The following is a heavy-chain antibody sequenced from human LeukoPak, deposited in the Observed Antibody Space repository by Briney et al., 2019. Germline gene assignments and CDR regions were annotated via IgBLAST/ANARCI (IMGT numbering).Heavy chain of an antibody. CDR2: ISYDGSNK. CDR3: AKKELALDY. Sequence: GRSLRVSCAASGFTFSSYGMHWVRQAPGKGLEWVAVISYDGSNKYYADSVKGRFTISRDNSKNTLYLQMNSLRAEDTAVYYCAKKELALDYWGQGTLVTVSS. V-gene: IGHV3-30*18. CDR1: GFTFSSYG. J-gene: IGHJ4*02. D-gene: IGHD1-1*01.